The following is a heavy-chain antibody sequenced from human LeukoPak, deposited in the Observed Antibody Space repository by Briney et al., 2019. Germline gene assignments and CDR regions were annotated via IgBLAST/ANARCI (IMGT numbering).Heavy chain of an antibody. CDR2: ISSSSSII. J-gene: IGHJ4*02. CDR3: AKYGGSSLFDY. Sequence: GGSLRLSCAASGFTFSSYSMNWVRQAPGKGLEWVSDISSSSSIISYADSVKGRFTISRDNAKNSLYLRMNSLRAEDTAVYYCAKYGGSSLFDYWGQGTLVTVSS. D-gene: IGHD1-26*01. CDR1: GFTFSSYS. V-gene: IGHV3-48*01.